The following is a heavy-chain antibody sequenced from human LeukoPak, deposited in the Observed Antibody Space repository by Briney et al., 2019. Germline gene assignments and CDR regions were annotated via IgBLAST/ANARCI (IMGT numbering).Heavy chain of an antibody. D-gene: IGHD2-21*02. Sequence: SETLSLTCTVSGGSISSYYWSWIRQPPGKGLEWIGYIYYSGSTNYNPSLKSRVTISVDTSKNQFSLKLSSVTAADTAVYYCARKAYCGDDCYGAFDIWGQGTMVTVSS. J-gene: IGHJ3*02. CDR3: ARKAYCGDDCYGAFDI. CDR1: GGSISSYY. CDR2: IYYSGST. V-gene: IGHV4-59*01.